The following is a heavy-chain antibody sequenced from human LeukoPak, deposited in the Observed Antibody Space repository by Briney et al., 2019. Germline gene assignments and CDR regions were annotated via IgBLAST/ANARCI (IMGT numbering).Heavy chain of an antibody. CDR3: ARVIAAAGDYFDY. D-gene: IGHD6-13*01. V-gene: IGHV4-59*01. CDR2: IYYSGST. J-gene: IGHJ4*02. Sequence: SETLSLTCTVSGGSISSYYWRWIRQPQGKGLEWMGYIYYSGSTNYNPSLKSRVTISVDTSKNQFSLKLSSVTAADTAVYYCARVIAAAGDYFDYWGQGTLVTVSS. CDR1: GGSISSYY.